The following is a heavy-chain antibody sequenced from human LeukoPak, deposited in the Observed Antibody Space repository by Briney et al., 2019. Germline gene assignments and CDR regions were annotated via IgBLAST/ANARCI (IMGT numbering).Heavy chain of an antibody. J-gene: IGHJ6*04. D-gene: IGHD3-10*02. Sequence: GGSLRLSCAASGFTSSSYSMNWVRQAPGKGLEWVSDISSSSTIYYADSVKGRFTISRDNAKNSLYLEMNSLRAEDTAVYYCAELGITMIGGVWGKGTTVTISS. CDR2: ISSSSTI. V-gene: IGHV3-48*01. CDR3: AELGITMIGGV. CDR1: GFTSSSYS.